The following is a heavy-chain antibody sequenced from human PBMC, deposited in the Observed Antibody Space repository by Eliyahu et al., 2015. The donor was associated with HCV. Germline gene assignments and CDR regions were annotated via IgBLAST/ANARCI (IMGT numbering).Heavy chain of an antibody. J-gene: IGHJ3*02. D-gene: IGHD3-3*01. CDR3: ARHRLVDEDYYDFWSGYLDAFDI. CDR2: IYYSGST. Sequence: QLQLQESGPGLVKPSETLSLTCTVSGXSIXXSSYYWGWIRXPPGKGLXWIGSIYYSGSTXYNPSLKSRVTISVDTSKNQFSLKLSSVTAADTAVYYCARHRLVDEDYYDFWSGYLDAFDIWGQGTMVTVSS. V-gene: IGHV4-39*01. CDR1: GXSIXXSSYY.